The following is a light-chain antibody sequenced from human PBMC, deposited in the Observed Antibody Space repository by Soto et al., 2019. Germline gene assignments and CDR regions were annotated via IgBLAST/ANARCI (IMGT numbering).Light chain of an antibody. CDR3: QLYNSYSGS. CDR1: QTISSW. CDR2: KAS. J-gene: IGKJ1*01. Sequence: DIQMTQSPSTLSGSVGERVTITCRASQTISSWLAWYQQKPGKAPKLLIYKASTLKSGVPSRFSGSGSGTEFTLTISSTQPDDFATYYCQLYNSYSGSFGQGTQVELK. V-gene: IGKV1-5*03.